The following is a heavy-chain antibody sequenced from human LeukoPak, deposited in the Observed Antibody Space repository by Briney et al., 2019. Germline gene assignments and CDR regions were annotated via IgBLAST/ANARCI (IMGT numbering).Heavy chain of an antibody. CDR1: RFTFSSYG. D-gene: IGHD3-16*01. CDR2: ISYDGSNK. J-gene: IGHJ4*02. V-gene: IGHV3-30*18. CDR3: AKDGGDTLLPDY. Sequence: GGSLRLSCAASRFTFSSYGMHWVRQAPGKGLEWVAVISYDGSNKYYADSVKGRFTISRDNSKNTLYLQMNSLRAEDTAVYYCAKDGGDTLLPDYWGQGTLVTVSS.